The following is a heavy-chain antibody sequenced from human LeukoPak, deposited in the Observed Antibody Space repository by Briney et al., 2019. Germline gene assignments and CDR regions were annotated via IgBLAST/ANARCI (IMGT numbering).Heavy chain of an antibody. CDR2: IRYDGIDK. CDR1: GFTFSTYG. Sequence: PGGSLRLSCAASGFTFSTYGMHWVRQAPGKGLEWVTFIRYDGIDKYYADSVKGRFTISRDNSKNTLFLQMNSLRVEDTAVYYCARVKTTYDAYFDYWGQGTLVTVSS. V-gene: IGHV3-30*02. CDR3: ARVKTTYDAYFDY. D-gene: IGHD1/OR15-1a*01. J-gene: IGHJ4*02.